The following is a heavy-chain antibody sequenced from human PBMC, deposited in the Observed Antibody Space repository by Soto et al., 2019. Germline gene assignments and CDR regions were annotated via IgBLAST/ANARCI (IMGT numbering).Heavy chain of an antibody. CDR1: GYTFTGYY. D-gene: IGHD3-9*01. CDR2: INPNSGGT. Sequence: ASVKVSCKASGYTFTGYYMHWVRQAPGQGLEWMGWINPNSGGTNYAQKFQGWVTMTRDTSISTAYMELSRLRSDDTAVYYCARDRYDILTGYSLTNWFDPWGKGTLVTVSS. V-gene: IGHV1-2*04. J-gene: IGHJ5*02. CDR3: ARDRYDILTGYSLTNWFDP.